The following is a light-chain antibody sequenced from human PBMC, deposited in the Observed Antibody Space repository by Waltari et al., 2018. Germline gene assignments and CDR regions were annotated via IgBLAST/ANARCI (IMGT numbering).Light chain of an antibody. V-gene: IGKV2-30*01. CDR2: KVS. J-gene: IGKJ2*03. CDR1: QSLVYSYGNTS. Sequence: DVVMTQSPLSLPVTLGQPASISCRSSQSLVYSYGNTSLNWFQQRPGQSPRRLIYKVSNRDSGVPDRFSGSGSGTDFPLKISRVEAEDVGVYYCMQGTHQEVQIEFNGFGQGTKLEIK. CDR3: MQGTHQEVQIEFNG.